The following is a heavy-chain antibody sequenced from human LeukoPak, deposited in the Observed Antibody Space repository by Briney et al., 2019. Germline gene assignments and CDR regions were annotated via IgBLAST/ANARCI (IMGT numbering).Heavy chain of an antibody. CDR2: ISYSGIV. Sequence: SETLSLTCAVYGGSFSGYYWSWIRQPPGQGLEWIGEISYSGIVNYNPSLKSRVSISVDTSKNQFSLKLSSVTAADTAVYYCARDKGGGYITDAFDIWGQGTMVTVSS. J-gene: IGHJ3*02. V-gene: IGHV4-34*01. CDR3: ARDKGGGYITDAFDI. CDR1: GGSFSGYY. D-gene: IGHD1-26*01.